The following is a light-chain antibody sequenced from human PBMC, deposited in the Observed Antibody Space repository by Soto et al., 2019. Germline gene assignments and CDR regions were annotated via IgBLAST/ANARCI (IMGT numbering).Light chain of an antibody. J-gene: IGKJ2*03. V-gene: IGKV3-20*01. CDR1: QSVSTNY. Sequence: EIVLTQSPGTLSLSPGDRVTLSCRASQSVSTNYFSWYQQKPGQAPRLLIYATSSRAVGIPDRFSGSGSGTDFTLTISRLEPEDFAMYYCQQYGDYNSPRSSFGQGTRLEI. CDR3: QQYGDYNSPRSS. CDR2: ATS.